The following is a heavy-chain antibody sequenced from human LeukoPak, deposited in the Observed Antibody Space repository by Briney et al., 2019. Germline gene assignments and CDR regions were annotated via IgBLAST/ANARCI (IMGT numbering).Heavy chain of an antibody. Sequence: GGSLRLSCAASGFTFSSYSMNWVRQAPGKGLEWVSYISSSSSTIYYADSVKGRFTISKDNAKNSLYLQMNSLRAEDTAVYYCARVLGYCGGDCPAAFDIWGQGTMVTVSS. CDR1: GFTFSSYS. V-gene: IGHV3-48*04. CDR2: ISSSSSTI. CDR3: ARVLGYCGGDCPAAFDI. D-gene: IGHD2-21*01. J-gene: IGHJ3*02.